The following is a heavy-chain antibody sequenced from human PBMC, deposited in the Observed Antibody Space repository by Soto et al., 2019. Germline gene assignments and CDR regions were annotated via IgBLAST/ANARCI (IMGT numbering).Heavy chain of an antibody. CDR2: ISASTRNT. CDR3: ATCYCSVGSCYACWHFDL. J-gene: IGHJ2*01. V-gene: IGHV1-18*01. CDR1: GYTFTNYA. D-gene: IGHD2-15*01. Sequence: QVHLVQSGAEVKKPGASVKVSCQASGYTFTNYAISWVRQAPGQGLEWMGWISASTRNTDQAQNFQGRVTMTIDTSTNTAKMELRGLISDDTAVYYSATCYCSVGSCYACWHFDLWGRATLVTVSS.